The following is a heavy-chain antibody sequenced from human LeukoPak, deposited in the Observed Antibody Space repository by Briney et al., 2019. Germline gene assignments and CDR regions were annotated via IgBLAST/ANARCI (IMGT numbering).Heavy chain of an antibody. D-gene: IGHD1-26*01. J-gene: IGHJ3*02. V-gene: IGHV4-61*08. CDR3: ALGSIVGATDAFDI. CDR1: GGSVSSGGYY. CDR2: IYYSGST. Sequence: SETLSLTCTVSGGSVSSGGYYWSWIRQPPGKGLEWIGYIYYSGSTNYNPSLKSRVTISVDTSKNQFSLKLSSVTAADTAVYYCALGSIVGATDAFDIWGQGTMVTVSS.